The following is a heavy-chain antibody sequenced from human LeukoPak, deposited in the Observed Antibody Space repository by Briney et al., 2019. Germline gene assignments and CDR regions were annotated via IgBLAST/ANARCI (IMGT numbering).Heavy chain of an antibody. V-gene: IGHV3-30*02. Sequence: GGSLRLSCAASGFTFSSYGMHWVRQAPGKGLEWVAFIRYDGSNKYYADSVKGRFTTSRDNSKNTLYLQMNSLRAEDTAVYYCAKAPITMVRGALPLSYYYGMDVWGQGTTVTVSS. D-gene: IGHD3-10*01. J-gene: IGHJ6*02. CDR2: IRYDGSNK. CDR1: GFTFSSYG. CDR3: AKAPITMVRGALPLSYYYGMDV.